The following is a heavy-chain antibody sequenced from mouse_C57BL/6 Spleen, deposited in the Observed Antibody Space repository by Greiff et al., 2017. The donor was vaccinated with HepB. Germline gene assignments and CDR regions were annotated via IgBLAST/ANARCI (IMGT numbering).Heavy chain of an antibody. J-gene: IGHJ2*01. CDR1: GYSFTGYY. D-gene: IGHD1-1*01. CDR3: ARRAYGRSFDY. Sequence: EVKLMESGPELVKPGASVKISCKASGYSFTGYYMNWVKQSPEKSLEWIGEINPSTGGTTYNQKFKAKATLTVDKSSSTAYMQLKSLTSEDSAVYYCARRAYGRSFDYWGQGTTLTVSS. CDR2: INPSTGGT. V-gene: IGHV1-42*01.